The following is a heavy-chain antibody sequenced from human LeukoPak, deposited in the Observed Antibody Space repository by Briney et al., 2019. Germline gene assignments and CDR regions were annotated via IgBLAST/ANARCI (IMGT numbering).Heavy chain of an antibody. J-gene: IGHJ4*02. CDR2: IYHTGST. V-gene: IGHV4-38-2*02. CDR1: GYSISSGYY. Sequence: SETLSLTCTVSGYSISSGYYWGWIRQSPGKGLEWIGSIYHTGSTYYNPSLKSRLTISVGTSKNQFSLKLSSVTAADTAVYYCAKTRDDLLVGHIDYRGQGTLVTVSS. CDR3: AKTRDDLLVGHIDY. D-gene: IGHD3/OR15-3a*01.